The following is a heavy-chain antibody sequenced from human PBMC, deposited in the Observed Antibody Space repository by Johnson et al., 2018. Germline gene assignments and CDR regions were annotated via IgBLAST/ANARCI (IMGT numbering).Heavy chain of an antibody. V-gene: IGHV3-43*01. Sequence: VQLVESGGVVVQPGGSLRLSCAASGFTFDDYTMHWVRQAPGKGLEWVSLISWDGGSTYYADSVKGRFTISRDNSKNSLYLQMNSLGTGDTALYYCAMALADSSGYAQHWGQGTLVTVSS. J-gene: IGHJ1*01. CDR1: GFTFDDYT. CDR2: ISWDGGST. D-gene: IGHD3-22*01. CDR3: AMALADSSGYAQH.